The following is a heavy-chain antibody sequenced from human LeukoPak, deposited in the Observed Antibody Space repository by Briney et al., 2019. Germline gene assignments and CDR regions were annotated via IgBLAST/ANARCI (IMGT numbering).Heavy chain of an antibody. CDR2: IKQDGGEI. V-gene: IGHV3-7*01. J-gene: IGHJ5*01. D-gene: IGHD1-26*01. CDR1: GFTFSRYW. CDR3: ARDKVVGPTKFDS. Sequence: GGSLRLSCAASGFTFSRYWMSWVRQAPGKGLEWVANIKQDGGEIYYVDSVKGRFTISRDNAKNSVYLHMNSLRAEDTAVYYCARDKVVGPTKFDSWGQGTLVTVPS.